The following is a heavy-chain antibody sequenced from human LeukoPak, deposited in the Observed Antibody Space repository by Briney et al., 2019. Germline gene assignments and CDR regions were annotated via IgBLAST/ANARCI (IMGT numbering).Heavy chain of an antibody. V-gene: IGHV5-10-1*01. CDR1: VYSFTSYW. CDR2: IAPSDSYT. J-gene: IGHJ4*02. Sequence: GESLKISCTGSVYSFTSYWISWLRQMPGKGLERMGRIAPSDSYTNYSPSFQGLATISADKSISTDYLQWSSLKASDTAMYYCASSLEPGIAVAGTYYFDYWGQGTLVTVSS. CDR3: ASSLEPGIAVAGTYYFDY. D-gene: IGHD6-19*01.